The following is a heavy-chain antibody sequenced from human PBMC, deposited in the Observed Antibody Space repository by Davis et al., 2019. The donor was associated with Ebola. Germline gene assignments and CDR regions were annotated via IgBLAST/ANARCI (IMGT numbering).Heavy chain of an antibody. CDR2: ISSSSSYI. V-gene: IGHV3-21*01. J-gene: IGHJ6*04. Sequence: GESLKISCAASGFTFSSYSMNWVRQAPGKGLEWVSSISSSSSYIYYADSVKGRFTISRDNSKNTLYLQMNSLRAEDTAVYYCARGFSYGWDYYYYGMDVWGKGTTVTVSS. CDR1: GFTFSSYS. D-gene: IGHD5-18*01. CDR3: ARGFSYGWDYYYYGMDV.